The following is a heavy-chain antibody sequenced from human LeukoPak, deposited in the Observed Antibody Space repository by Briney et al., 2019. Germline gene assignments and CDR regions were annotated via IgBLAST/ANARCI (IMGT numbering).Heavy chain of an antibody. Sequence: SETLSLTCSVSGGSISSDYWSWIRKPPGKGLEWIGYIYYSGSTNYNPSLKSRVTISVDTSKKQFSLELSSVTAADTAVYYCARFKSGPGCSSASCTDFDYWGQGTLVTVSS. CDR3: ARFKSGPGCSSASCTDFDY. V-gene: IGHV4-59*01. CDR2: IYYSGST. CDR1: GGSISSDY. D-gene: IGHD2-2*01. J-gene: IGHJ4*02.